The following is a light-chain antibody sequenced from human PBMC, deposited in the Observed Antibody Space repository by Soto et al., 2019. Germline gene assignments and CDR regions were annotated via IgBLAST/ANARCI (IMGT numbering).Light chain of an antibody. V-gene: IGLV2-14*01. CDR3: SSFASGSTLYV. CDR2: EVS. CDR1: SSDVGRYNY. Sequence: QSALTQPASVSGSPGQSITICCTGSSSDVGRYNYVSWYQHHPGKAPKLMIYEVSNRPSGVSNRFSGSKSGNTASLTISGLQAEDEADYHCSSFASGSTLYVFGTGTKATVL. J-gene: IGLJ1*01.